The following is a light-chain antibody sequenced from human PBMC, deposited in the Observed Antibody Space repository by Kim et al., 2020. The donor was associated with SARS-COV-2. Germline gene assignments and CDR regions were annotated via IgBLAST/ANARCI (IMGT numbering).Light chain of an antibody. V-gene: IGKV1-5*01. CDR1: QSISSW. Sequence: ASVGDRVTIACRARQSISSWFAWYQQKPGKAPQLLVYDASSLQSWVPSRFSRSGSWNEFPLTLHSLQPDDSATYYRQQYNSYAPYSFGQGTKLEL. CDR3: QQYNSYAPYS. CDR2: DAS. J-gene: IGKJ2*03.